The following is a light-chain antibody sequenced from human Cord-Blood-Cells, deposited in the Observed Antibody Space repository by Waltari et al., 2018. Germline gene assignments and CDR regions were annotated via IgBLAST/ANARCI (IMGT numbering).Light chain of an antibody. CDR3: QQYYSTPWT. V-gene: IGKV4-1*01. J-gene: IGKJ1*01. CDR1: QSVLYSSNNKNY. CDR2: WAS. Sequence: DIVMTQSPDSLAVSLGERATINCKSSQSVLYSSNNKNYLAWYQQKPGQPPKLPIYWASTRESGVPDRFGGGGSGRDVTLTSSSLQAEDVAVYYCQQYYSTPWTVGQGTKVEIK.